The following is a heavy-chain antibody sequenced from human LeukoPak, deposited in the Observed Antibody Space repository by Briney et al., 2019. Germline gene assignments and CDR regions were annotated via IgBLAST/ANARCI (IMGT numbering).Heavy chain of an antibody. CDR3: ARPRGVVPAASAWFDP. J-gene: IGHJ5*02. CDR1: GYTFTSYA. D-gene: IGHD2-2*01. Sequence: ASVKVSCKASGYTFTSYAMHWVRQAPGQRPEWMGWINAGNGNTKYSQKFQGRVTITRDTSASTAYMELSSLRSEDTAVYYCARPRGVVPAASAWFDPWGQGTLVTVSS. CDR2: INAGNGNT. V-gene: IGHV1-3*01.